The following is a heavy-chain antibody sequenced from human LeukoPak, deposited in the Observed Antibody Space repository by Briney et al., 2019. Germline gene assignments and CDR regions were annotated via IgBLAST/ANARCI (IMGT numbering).Heavy chain of an antibody. CDR3: ARVHPYSSGWPYYYYGMDV. J-gene: IGHJ6*02. CDR2: ISAYNGNT. CDR1: GYTFTSYG. Sequence: GASVKVSCKASGYTFTSYGISWVRQAPGQGLEWMGWISAYNGNTNYAQKLQGRVTMTTDTSTSTAYMELRSLRSDDTAVYYCARVHPYSSGWPYYYYGMDVSGQGTTVTVSS. D-gene: IGHD6-19*01. V-gene: IGHV1-18*01.